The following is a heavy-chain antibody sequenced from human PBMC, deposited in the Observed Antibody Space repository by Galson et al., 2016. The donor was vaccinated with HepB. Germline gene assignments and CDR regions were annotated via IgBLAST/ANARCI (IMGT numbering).Heavy chain of an antibody. CDR2: ISYDGTRA. CDR1: GFTFSNYA. D-gene: IGHD1-1*01. J-gene: IGHJ4*02. Sequence: SLRLSCAASGFTFSNYAMHWVRQAPGKGLEWVADISYDGTRAYYAGAVKGRFTISRDNSKSILYLQMNSLTIEDTAVFYCADDGTNLYYLEYWGQGALVTVSA. CDR3: ADDGTNLYYLEY. V-gene: IGHV3-30-3*01.